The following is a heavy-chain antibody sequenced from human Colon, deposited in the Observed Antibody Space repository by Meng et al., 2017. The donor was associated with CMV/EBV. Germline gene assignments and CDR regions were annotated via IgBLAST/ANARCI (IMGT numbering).Heavy chain of an antibody. CDR1: GFNFNGHW. CDR3: VRPKYSSRNFDS. J-gene: IGHJ4*02. CDR2: INVDGTTT. Sequence: GESLKISCAASGFNFNGHWMSWVRQAPGKGLVWVSRINVDGTTTDYAGSVRGRFTISRDNANNTVFLHMSSLRVEGTAIYYCVRPKYSSRNFDSWGQGTLVTVSS. D-gene: IGHD3-22*01. V-gene: IGHV3-74*01.